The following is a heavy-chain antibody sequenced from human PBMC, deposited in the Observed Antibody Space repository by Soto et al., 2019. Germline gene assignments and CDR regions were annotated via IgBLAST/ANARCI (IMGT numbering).Heavy chain of an antibody. V-gene: IGHV3-30-3*01. CDR1: GLTFSSYA. J-gene: IGHJ6*02. CDR3: ASPGHISSPGLRCYFAIDV. CDR2: ISYDGSNK. D-gene: IGHD6-13*01. Sequence: QVQLVESGGGVVQPGRSLRLSCAASGLTFSSYALHWVRQAPGKGLESVALISYDGSNKYYADSVKGRFTISRDNSKNTLYRQMNSLRAEDTAVYYCASPGHISSPGLRCYFAIDVWGQGTKVTVSS.